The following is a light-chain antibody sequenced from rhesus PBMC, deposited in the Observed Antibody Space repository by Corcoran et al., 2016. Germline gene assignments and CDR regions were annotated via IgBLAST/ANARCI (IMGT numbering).Light chain of an antibody. V-gene: IGKV3-42*01. J-gene: IGKJ4*01. Sequence: EIVLTQSPATLSLSPGERATLSCRASQSVSSSVAWYQQQPGQAPRLLIYGASSRATGIPDRFSGSGSGTDFTLTISSLEPEDVAVYYCQQYSNWPLTFGGGTKVEIK. CDR3: QQYSNWPLT. CDR1: QSVSSS. CDR2: GAS.